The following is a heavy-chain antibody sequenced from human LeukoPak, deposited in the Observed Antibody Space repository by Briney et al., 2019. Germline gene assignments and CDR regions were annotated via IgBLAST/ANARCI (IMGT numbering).Heavy chain of an antibody. V-gene: IGHV4-59*01. CDR2: IYDSGST. CDR1: GGSINSYY. J-gene: IGHJ3*02. D-gene: IGHD3-22*01. Sequence: PSETLSLTCTVSGGSINSYYWSWIRQPPGKGLEWIGYIYDSGSTNYNPSLKGRVTISVDTSKNQFSLKLSSVTAADTAVYYCACLTTADAVDIWGQGTMVTVSS. CDR3: ACLTTADAVDI.